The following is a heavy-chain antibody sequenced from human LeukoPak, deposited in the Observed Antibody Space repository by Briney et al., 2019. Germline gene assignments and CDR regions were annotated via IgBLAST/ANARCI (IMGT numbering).Heavy chain of an antibody. CDR3: ARDIRPHTYYYDSSGSYPLDY. D-gene: IGHD3-22*01. CDR2: ISAYNGNT. V-gene: IGHV1-18*04. J-gene: IGHJ4*02. CDR1: GYTFTGYY. Sequence: ASVKVSCKASGYTFTGYYMHWVRQAPGQGLEWMGWISAYNGNTDYAQKLQGRVTMTTDTSTSTAYMELRSLRSDDTAVYYCARDIRPHTYYYDSSGSYPLDYWGQGTLVTVSS.